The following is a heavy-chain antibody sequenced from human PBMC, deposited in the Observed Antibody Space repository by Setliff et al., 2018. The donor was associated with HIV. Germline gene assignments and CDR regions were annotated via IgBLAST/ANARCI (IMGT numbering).Heavy chain of an antibody. D-gene: IGHD6-19*01. Sequence: ASVKVSCKTSGYMFSSYGISWVRQAPGQGLEWMGWVSNKGDTNYVQKLQDRLTITTDTSTSTAYLELRDLRSADTAVYYCARDPRYSSVWFRNGGVDYWGQGTLVTVSS. CDR3: ARDPRYSSVWFRNGGVDY. J-gene: IGHJ4*02. V-gene: IGHV1-18*01. CDR1: GYMFSSYG. CDR2: VSNKGDT.